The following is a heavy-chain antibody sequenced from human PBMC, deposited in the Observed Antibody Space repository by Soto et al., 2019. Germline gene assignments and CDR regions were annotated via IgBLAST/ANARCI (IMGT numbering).Heavy chain of an antibody. CDR2: IYSGGST. CDR3: ARGTVVGRQLWFGNNYGMDV. Sequence: EVQLVESGGGLIQPGGSLRLSCAASGFTVSSNYMSWVRQAPGKGLEWVSVIYSGGSTYYADSVEGRFTISRDNSKNPQYLAMNSLGAEDTAVYYCARGTVVGRQLWFGNNYGMDVWGQGTTVTVSS. J-gene: IGHJ6*02. V-gene: IGHV3-53*01. CDR1: GFTVSSNY. D-gene: IGHD5-18*01.